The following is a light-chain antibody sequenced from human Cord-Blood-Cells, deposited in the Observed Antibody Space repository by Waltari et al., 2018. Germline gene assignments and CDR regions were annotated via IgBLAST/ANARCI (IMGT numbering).Light chain of an antibody. CDR1: SGPRSHA. CDR2: LNSDGSH. CDR3: QTWGTGIEV. Sequence: QLVLPQSPSASASLGASVKLTCTLSSGPRSHAITWHPQQPEKGPRYLMKLNSDGSHSKGDGIPDRFSGSSSGAERYLTISSLQSEDEADYYCQTWGTGIEVFGGGTKLTVL. V-gene: IGLV4-69*01. J-gene: IGLJ3*02.